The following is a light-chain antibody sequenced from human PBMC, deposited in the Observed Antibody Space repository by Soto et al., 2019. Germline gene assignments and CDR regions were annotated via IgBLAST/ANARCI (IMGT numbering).Light chain of an antibody. Sequence: DIQMTQSPSTLSASVGDRVSITCRASQSISSWLAWYQQKPGKAPKLLIYKASSLESAVPSRFSGSGSGTEFTLTTSSLQSEDFAVYYCQQYNNWPRTFGQGTKVDNK. CDR3: QQYNNWPRT. CDR2: KAS. CDR1: QSISSW. V-gene: IGKV1-5*03. J-gene: IGKJ1*01.